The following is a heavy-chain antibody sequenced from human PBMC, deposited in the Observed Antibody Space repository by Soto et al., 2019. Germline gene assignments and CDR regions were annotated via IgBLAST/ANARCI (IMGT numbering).Heavy chain of an antibody. Sequence: GGSLRLSCAASGFTFSSYAMSWVRQAPGKGLEWVSAISGSGGSTYYADSVKGRFTISRDNSKNTLYLQMNSLRAEDTAVYYCAKDGSFDYGDLDAFDIWGQGTMVTVSS. CDR1: GFTFSSYA. D-gene: IGHD4-17*01. CDR3: AKDGSFDYGDLDAFDI. V-gene: IGHV3-23*01. J-gene: IGHJ3*02. CDR2: ISGSGGST.